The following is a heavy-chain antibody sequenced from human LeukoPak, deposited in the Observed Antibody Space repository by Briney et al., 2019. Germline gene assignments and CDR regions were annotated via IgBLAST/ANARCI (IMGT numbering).Heavy chain of an antibody. Sequence: GGSLRLSCAASGFTFSSYGMYWVRQAPGKGLEGVAFIRYDGSNKYYADSVKGRFTISRDNSKNTLYLQMNSLGAEDTAVYYCAKDGYGGYYMDVWGKGTTVTISS. CDR3: AKDGYGGYYMDV. J-gene: IGHJ6*03. CDR2: IRYDGSNK. D-gene: IGHD5-18*01. CDR1: GFTFSSYG. V-gene: IGHV3-30*02.